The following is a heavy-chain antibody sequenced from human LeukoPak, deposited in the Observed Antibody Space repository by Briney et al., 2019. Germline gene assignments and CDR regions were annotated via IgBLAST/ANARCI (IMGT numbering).Heavy chain of an antibody. CDR2: ISGSGTST. CDR3: AKVNYYESSDIGLFDY. J-gene: IGHJ4*02. D-gene: IGHD3-22*01. CDR1: GFTFGDYA. Sequence: GGSLRLSCTASGFTFGDYAMSWFRQAPGKGLEWVSGISGSGTSTFYADSVRGRFTISRDHSKNTLYLQMNSLRAGDTAVYYCAKVNYYESSDIGLFDYWGQGTLVTVSS. V-gene: IGHV3-23*01.